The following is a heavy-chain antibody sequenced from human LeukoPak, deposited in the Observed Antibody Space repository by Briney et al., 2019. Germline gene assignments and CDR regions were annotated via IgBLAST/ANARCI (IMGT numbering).Heavy chain of an antibody. J-gene: IGHJ4*02. CDR3: ARRLTSEDYFDY. CDR1: GYRFTTYW. Sequence: PGESLKISCKASGYRFTTYWIGWVRQMPGKGLEWKGIISPGDSNTRYSPSFQGQVTISADKSITTAYLQWSGLQASDTAMYYCARRLTSEDYFDYWGQGTLVTVSS. D-gene: IGHD4-11*01. V-gene: IGHV5-51*01. CDR2: ISPGDSNT.